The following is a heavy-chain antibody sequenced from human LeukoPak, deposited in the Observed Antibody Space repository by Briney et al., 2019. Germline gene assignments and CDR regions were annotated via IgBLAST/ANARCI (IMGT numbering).Heavy chain of an antibody. V-gene: IGHV4-61*01. CDR2: IYYSGST. Sequence: PSETLSLTCTVSGGSVSSGSYYWSWIRQPPGKGLEWIGYIYYSGSTNYNPSLKSRVTISVDTSKNQFSLKLSSVTAADTAVCYCAREPTVVTQPSDAFDIWGQGTMVTVSS. D-gene: IGHD4-23*01. CDR1: GGSVSSGSYY. J-gene: IGHJ3*02. CDR3: AREPTVVTQPSDAFDI.